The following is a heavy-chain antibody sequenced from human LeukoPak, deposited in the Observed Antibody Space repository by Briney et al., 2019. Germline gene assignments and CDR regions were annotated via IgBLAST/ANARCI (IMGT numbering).Heavy chain of an antibody. Sequence: GGSLRLSCAASGFTFSSYSMSWVRQAPGKGLEWVSSISSSSYIYHADSVKGRFTISRDNAKNSLYLQMNSLRAEDTAVYYCARDQEGIAVAGTRYYFDYWGQGTLVTVSS. J-gene: IGHJ4*02. D-gene: IGHD6-19*01. CDR2: ISSSSYI. V-gene: IGHV3-21*01. CDR3: ARDQEGIAVAGTRYYFDY. CDR1: GFTFSSYS.